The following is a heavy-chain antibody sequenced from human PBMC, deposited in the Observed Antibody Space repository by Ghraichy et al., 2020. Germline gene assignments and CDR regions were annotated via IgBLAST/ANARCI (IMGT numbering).Heavy chain of an antibody. CDR2: IYSGGST. J-gene: IGHJ6*03. CDR3: ARVDYYYYYMDV. CDR1: GFTVSSNY. V-gene: IGHV3-53*01. Sequence: GGSLRLSCAASGFTVSSNYMSWVRQAPGKGLEWVSVIYSGGSTYYADSVKGRFTISRDNSKNTLYLQMNSLKAEDTAVDYCARVDYYYYYMDVRGKGTTVTVSS.